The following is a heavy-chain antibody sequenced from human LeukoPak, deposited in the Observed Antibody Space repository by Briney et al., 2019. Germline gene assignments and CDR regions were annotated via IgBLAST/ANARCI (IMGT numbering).Heavy chain of an antibody. CDR3: ARGTYYDFWSGYYTLGYFDY. V-gene: IGHV1-69*05. CDR1: GGTFSGYA. J-gene: IGHJ4*02. Sequence: SVKVSCKASGGTFSGYAISWVRQAPGQGLEWVGGIIPVFGTANYAQKFQGRVTITTDESTSTAYMELSSLRSEDTAVYYCARGTYYDFWSGYYTLGYFDYWGQGTLVTVSS. D-gene: IGHD3-3*01. CDR2: IIPVFGTA.